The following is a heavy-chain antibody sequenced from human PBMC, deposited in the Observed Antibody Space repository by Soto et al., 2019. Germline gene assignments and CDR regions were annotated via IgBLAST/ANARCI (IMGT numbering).Heavy chain of an antibody. J-gene: IGHJ3*01. CDR1: GFTFSSYG. Sequence: QVQLVESGGGVVQPGRSLRLSCAASGFTFSSYGMHWVRQAPGKGLEWVAVIWYDGSNKYYADSVKGRFTISRDNSKNTLYMQMNSLRAEDTAVYYCARPYHGGHDWGQGTMVTVSS. V-gene: IGHV3-33*01. CDR2: IWYDGSNK. D-gene: IGHD5-12*01. CDR3: ARPYHGGHD.